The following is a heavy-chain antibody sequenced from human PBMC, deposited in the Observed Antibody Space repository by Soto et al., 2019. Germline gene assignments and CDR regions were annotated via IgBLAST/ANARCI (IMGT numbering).Heavy chain of an antibody. V-gene: IGHV4-34*01. J-gene: IGHJ4*02. Sequence: QVQLQQWGAGLLKPSETLSLTCAVYGGSFSGYNWSWIRQPPGKGVECIGEINHSGSTNYNPSLRSRVTIAVDTSTSQFSLKLSSVTVADTAVYYSARGVGIDYFDSSGYFTLFDYWGQGTLVTVSS. CDR2: INHSGST. D-gene: IGHD3-22*01. CDR3: ARGVGIDYFDSSGYFTLFDY. CDR1: GGSFSGYN.